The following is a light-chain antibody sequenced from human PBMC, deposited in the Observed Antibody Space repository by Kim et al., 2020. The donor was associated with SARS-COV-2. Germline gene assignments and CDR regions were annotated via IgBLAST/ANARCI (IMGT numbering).Light chain of an antibody. CDR1: QSVSSSY. J-gene: IGKJ2*01. Sequence: EIVLTQSPGTLSLSPGERATLSCRASQSVSSSYLAWYQQKAGQAPRLLFYGASRRATGIPDRFSGSGSGTDFTLTISRLEPEDFAVYYCQQYGSAYTFGQGTKLEI. V-gene: IGKV3-20*01. CDR3: QQYGSAYT. CDR2: GAS.